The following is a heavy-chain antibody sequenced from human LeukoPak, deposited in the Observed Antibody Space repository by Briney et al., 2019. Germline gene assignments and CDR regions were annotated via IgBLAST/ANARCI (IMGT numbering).Heavy chain of an antibody. CDR1: GFTFSSYG. CDR2: VSADGSER. D-gene: IGHD3-3*01. CDR3: AKGSGAYGHPTSPLFDF. Sequence: GGSLRLSCAASGFTFSSYGMHWVRQTPGRGLEWVAVVSADGSERYYAEFVKGRFTISRDNSKNTLFLEMSSLRTEDTAVYYCAKGSGAYGHPTSPLFDFWGQGTLVTVSS. V-gene: IGHV3-30*18. J-gene: IGHJ4*02.